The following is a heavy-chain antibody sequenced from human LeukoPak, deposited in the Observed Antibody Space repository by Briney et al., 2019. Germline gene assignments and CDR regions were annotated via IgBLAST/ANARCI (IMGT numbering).Heavy chain of an antibody. CDR2: INPSGGST. CDR3: ARVAFLYYDSSQGAFDV. J-gene: IGHJ4*02. Sequence: ASVKVSCKASGYTFTSHFMHWVRQAPGQGPEWMGIINPSGGSTSYAQKFQGRVTVTRDMSTSTVYMELSSLRSEDTAVYYCARVAFLYYDSSQGAFDVWGQGTQVTVSS. V-gene: IGHV1-46*01. D-gene: IGHD3-22*01. CDR1: GYTFTSHF.